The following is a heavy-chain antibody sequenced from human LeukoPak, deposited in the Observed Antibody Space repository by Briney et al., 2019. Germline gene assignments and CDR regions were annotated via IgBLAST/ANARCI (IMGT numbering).Heavy chain of an antibody. V-gene: IGHV1-8*01. CDR3: ARGRRPRRGGGLDVAGRNAFDI. D-gene: IGHD3-16*01. CDR1: GYTFTSYD. CDR2: MNPNSGNT. Sequence: GASVKVSCKASGYTFTSYDINWVRQATGQGLEWMGWMNPNSGNTGYAQKFQGRVTMTRNTSISTAYMELSSLRSEDTAVYYCARGRRPRRGGGLDVAGRNAFDIWGQGTMVTVSS. J-gene: IGHJ3*02.